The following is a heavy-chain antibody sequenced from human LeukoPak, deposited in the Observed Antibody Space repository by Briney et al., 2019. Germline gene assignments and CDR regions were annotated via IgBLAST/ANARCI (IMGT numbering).Heavy chain of an antibody. D-gene: IGHD3-22*01. CDR2: IYSGGST. CDR3: ARDYYDSSGSDY. CDR1: GFTVSSNY. V-gene: IGHV3-53*01. Sequence: GGSLRLSCAASGFTVSSNYMSWVRQAPGKGLEWVSVIYSGGSTYYADCVKGRFTISRDNSKNTLYLQMNSLRAEDTAVYYCARDYYDSSGSDYWGQGTLVTVSS. J-gene: IGHJ4*02.